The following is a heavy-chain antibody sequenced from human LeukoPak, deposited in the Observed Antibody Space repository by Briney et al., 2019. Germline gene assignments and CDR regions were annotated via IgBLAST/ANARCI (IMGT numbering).Heavy chain of an antibody. J-gene: IGHJ3*02. D-gene: IGHD4-17*01. V-gene: IGHV4-34*01. Sequence: KPSETLSLTCAVYGGSFSGYYWSWIRQPPGKGLEWIGEINHSGSTNYNPSLKSRVTISVDTSKNQFSLKLSSVTAADTAVYYCARVPTTVPWSDAFDIWGQGTMVTVSS. CDR3: ARVPTTVPWSDAFDI. CDR1: GGSFSGYY. CDR2: INHSGST.